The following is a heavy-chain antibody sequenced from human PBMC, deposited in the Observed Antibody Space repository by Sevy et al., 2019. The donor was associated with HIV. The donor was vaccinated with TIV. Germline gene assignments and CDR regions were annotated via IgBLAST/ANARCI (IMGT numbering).Heavy chain of an antibody. Sequence: SETLSLTCTVSGGSISSGGHYWSWIRQHPGKGLEWIGYIYYSGSTYYNPSLKSRVTISVDTSKNQFSLKLSSVTAADTAVYYCAREEGYYGSGSNYFDYWGQGTLVTVSS. J-gene: IGHJ4*02. CDR1: GGSISSGGHY. D-gene: IGHD3-10*01. V-gene: IGHV4-31*03. CDR3: AREEGYYGSGSNYFDY. CDR2: IYYSGST.